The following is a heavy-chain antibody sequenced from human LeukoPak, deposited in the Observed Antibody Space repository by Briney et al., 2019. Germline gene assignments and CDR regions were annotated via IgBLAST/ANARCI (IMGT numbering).Heavy chain of an antibody. Sequence: PGGSLRLSCAASGFSFKNYGMHWVRQAPGKGLEWVAFIWHDGSNKYYADYVKDRFTISRDNFKGTLDLQLTSLRPEDTAVYYCAKGGYSSLMDVWGKGTTVTVSS. CDR1: GFSFKNYG. CDR3: AKGGYSSLMDV. V-gene: IGHV3-30*02. J-gene: IGHJ6*03. CDR2: IWHDGSNK. D-gene: IGHD6-19*01.